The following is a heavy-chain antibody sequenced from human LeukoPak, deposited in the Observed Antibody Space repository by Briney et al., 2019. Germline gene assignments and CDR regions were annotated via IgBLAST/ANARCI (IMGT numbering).Heavy chain of an antibody. Sequence: GGSLRLSCAASGLTVSNNFMSWARQAPGKGLEWVSIIYAGGTTYYGDSVKGRFTISRDNSKNTLYLQMNSLRTEDTAVYYCATRARPGYYYGMDVWGQGTTVTVSS. D-gene: IGHD6-6*01. CDR2: IYAGGTT. CDR1: GLTVSNNF. J-gene: IGHJ6*02. CDR3: ATRARPGYYYGMDV. V-gene: IGHV3-66*01.